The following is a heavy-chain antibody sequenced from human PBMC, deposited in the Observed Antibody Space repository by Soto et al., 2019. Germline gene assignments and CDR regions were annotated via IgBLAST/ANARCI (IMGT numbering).Heavy chain of an antibody. V-gene: IGHV1-2*04. Sequence: QVQLVQSGAEVKKPGASVTVSCRSSGDTFNDYYIHWVRQAPGQVLEWMGWINPNGGVTKYAQKFQGWVTMTRDTPIRSVYIQLSRLRSEGTAVYYWARESGGATATLDYYYFDMDVWGTGTTVTVSS. CDR1: GDTFNDYY. CDR2: INPNGGVT. D-gene: IGHD5-12*01. CDR3: ARESGGATATLDYYYFDMDV. J-gene: IGHJ6*03.